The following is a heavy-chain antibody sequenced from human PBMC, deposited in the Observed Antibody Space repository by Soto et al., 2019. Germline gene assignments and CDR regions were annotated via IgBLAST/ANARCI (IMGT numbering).Heavy chain of an antibody. CDR3: AKDQAYSSGHEVFDY. Sequence: EVQMMESGGALVQPGGSLRLSCAASGFTFSSYAMSWVRQAPGKGLEWVSLISAGGTTYYADSVKGRCTISRDISMNKLYLQMNSLSVEDTAVYYCAKDQAYSSGHEVFDYRGQGTLVTVSS. J-gene: IGHJ4*02. CDR2: ISAGGTT. V-gene: IGHV3-23*01. D-gene: IGHD6-25*01. CDR1: GFTFSSYA.